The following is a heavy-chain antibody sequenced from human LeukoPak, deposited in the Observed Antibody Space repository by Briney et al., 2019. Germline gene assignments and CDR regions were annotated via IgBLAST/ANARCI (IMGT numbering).Heavy chain of an antibody. Sequence: GGSLRLSCAASGFTFSSYAMHWVRQAPGKGLEWVAVISYDGSNKYYAASVKGRFTISRDNSKNTLYLQMNSLRAEDTALYYCARDQGAATPEYFDYWGQGTLVTVSS. D-gene: IGHD2-15*01. V-gene: IGHV3-30*04. CDR2: ISYDGSNK. CDR1: GFTFSSYA. CDR3: ARDQGAATPEYFDY. J-gene: IGHJ4*02.